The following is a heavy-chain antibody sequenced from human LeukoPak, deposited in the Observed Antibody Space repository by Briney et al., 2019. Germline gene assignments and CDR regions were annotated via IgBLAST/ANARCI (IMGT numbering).Heavy chain of an antibody. CDR3: ARQFSEVVFLADYFDR. Sequence: PETLSLTCSVSGGSISSGNSYWSWVRQPAGKGLEWIGRIYSSGSTNHNPSLKSRVTISLDTSKNHFSLRLSSVTAADTAVYYCARQFSEVVFLADYFDRWGQGTLVTVSS. V-gene: IGHV4-61*02. D-gene: IGHD4-11*01. CDR1: GGSISSGNSY. CDR2: IYSSGST. J-gene: IGHJ5*02.